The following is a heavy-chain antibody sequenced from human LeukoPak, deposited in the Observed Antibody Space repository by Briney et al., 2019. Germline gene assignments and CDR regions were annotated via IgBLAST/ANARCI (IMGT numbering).Heavy chain of an antibody. J-gene: IGHJ4*02. V-gene: IGHV3-20*04. Sequence: GGSLRLSCAASGFTFDDYGMSWVRQAPGKGLEWVSGINWNGGSTGYTDSVKGRFTISRDNAKNSLYLQVNSLRAEDTALYYCARALYSGRGAFDYWGQGTLVTVSS. CDR2: INWNGGST. CDR1: GFTFDDYG. D-gene: IGHD6-13*01. CDR3: ARALYSGRGAFDY.